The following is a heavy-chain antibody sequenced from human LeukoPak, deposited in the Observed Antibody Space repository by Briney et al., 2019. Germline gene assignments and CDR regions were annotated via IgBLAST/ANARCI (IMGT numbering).Heavy chain of an antibody. J-gene: IGHJ4*02. CDR3: ARDLGTTGWNKFDY. CDR2: TYYRSKWYN. CDR1: GDSVSSKNGA. Sequence: SQTLSLTCAVSGDSVSSKNGAWNWIRQSPSRGLEWLGRTYYRSKWYNDYAESMEGRMTISQDTSKNQYSLHLNSVTPDDTAVYYCARDLGTTGWNKFDYWGQGALVTVSS. V-gene: IGHV6-1*01. D-gene: IGHD3-16*01.